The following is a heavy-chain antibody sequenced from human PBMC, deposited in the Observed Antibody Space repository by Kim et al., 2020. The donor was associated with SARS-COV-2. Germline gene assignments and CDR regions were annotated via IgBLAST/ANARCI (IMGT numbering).Heavy chain of an antibody. CDR2: IYYSGST. D-gene: IGHD5-18*01. CDR1: GGSISSGGYY. V-gene: IGHV4-31*03. Sequence: SETLSLTCTVSGGSISSGGYYWSWIRQHPGKDLEWIGYIYYSGSTYYNPSLKSRFTISVDTSKNPFSLKLSSVTAADTAVYYCVRVDTAMVRSLYYFDYWGQGTLVTVSS. CDR3: VRVDTAMVRSLYYFDY. J-gene: IGHJ4*02.